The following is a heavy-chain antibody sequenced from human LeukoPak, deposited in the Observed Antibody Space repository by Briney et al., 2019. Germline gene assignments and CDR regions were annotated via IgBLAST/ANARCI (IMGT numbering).Heavy chain of an antibody. V-gene: IGHV1-18*01. J-gene: IGHJ4*02. CDR2: ISAYNGNT. D-gene: IGHD3-10*01. CDR1: GYTFTSYG. CDR3: ARDERVTMVRDPRPWWY. Sequence: ASVKVSCKASGYTFTSYGISWVRQAPGQALEWMGWISAYNGNTNCAQKLQGRVTMTTDTSTSTAYMELRSLRSDDTAVYYCARDERVTMVRDPRPWWYWGQGTLVTVSS.